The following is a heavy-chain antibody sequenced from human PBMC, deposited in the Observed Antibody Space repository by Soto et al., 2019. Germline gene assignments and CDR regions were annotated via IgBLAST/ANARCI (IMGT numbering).Heavy chain of an antibody. Sequence: ASVKVSCKASGYTFTSYGISWVRQATGQGLEWMGWISAYNGNTSYAQKVQGRVTMTTNTSTSTAYMELSSLRSEDTAVYYCARVLSWASYYDFSSGYYNYYYYGMDVWGQGTTVTVSS. CDR2: ISAYNGNT. D-gene: IGHD3-3*01. CDR3: ARVLSWASYYDFSSGYYNYYYYGMDV. J-gene: IGHJ6*02. V-gene: IGHV1-18*01. CDR1: GYTFTSYG.